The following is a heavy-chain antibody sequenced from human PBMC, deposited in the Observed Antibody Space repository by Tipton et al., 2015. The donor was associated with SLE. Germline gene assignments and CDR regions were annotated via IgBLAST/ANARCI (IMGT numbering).Heavy chain of an antibody. J-gene: IGHJ6*02. CDR1: GGSISSGSYY. CDR3: ARDREGSTSWDV. CDR2: IYTSGST. D-gene: IGHD2-2*01. Sequence: TLSLTCTVSGGSISSGSYYWSWIRQPAGKGLEWIGYIYTSGSTNYNPSLKSRVTISVDTSKNQFSLKLSSVTAADTAVYYCARDREGSTSWDVWGQGTTVTVSS. V-gene: IGHV4-61*09.